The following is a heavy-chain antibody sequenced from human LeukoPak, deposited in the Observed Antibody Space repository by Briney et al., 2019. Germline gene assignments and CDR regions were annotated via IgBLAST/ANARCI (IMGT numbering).Heavy chain of an antibody. Sequence: PSETLSLTCTVSGGSISSYYWSWIRQPPGKGLEWIGYIYTSGSTNYNPSLKSRVTISVDTSKSQFSLKLSSVTAADTAVYYCARARESMATAGSYFDYWGQGTLVTVSS. V-gene: IGHV4-4*09. CDR3: ARARESMATAGSYFDY. J-gene: IGHJ4*02. CDR2: IYTSGST. D-gene: IGHD6-13*01. CDR1: GGSISSYY.